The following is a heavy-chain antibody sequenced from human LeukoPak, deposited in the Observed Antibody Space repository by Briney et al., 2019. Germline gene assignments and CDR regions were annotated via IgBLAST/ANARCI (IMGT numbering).Heavy chain of an antibody. J-gene: IGHJ4*02. CDR3: ARANCGGDCYNFDY. Sequence: ASVKVSCKASGYSFISYGISWVRQAPGQGLEWMGWISAYNGNTNYTQKFQGRVTITADESTSTAYMELSSLRSEDTAVYYCARANCGGDCYNFDYWGQGTLVTVSS. CDR2: ISAYNGNT. V-gene: IGHV1-18*01. CDR1: GYSFISYG. D-gene: IGHD2-21*02.